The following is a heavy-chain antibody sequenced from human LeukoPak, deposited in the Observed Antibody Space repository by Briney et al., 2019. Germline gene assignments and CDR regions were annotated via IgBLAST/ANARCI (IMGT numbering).Heavy chain of an antibody. CDR3: ARDGVGADPGDAFDI. D-gene: IGHD1-26*01. CDR2: ISISGDIV. V-gene: IGHV3-48*01. CDR1: RFTFSGAS. Sequence: GGSLRLSCAASRFTFSGASMNWVRQAPGKGLEWISYISISGDIVYYADSVKGRFTISRDNAKNSLWLQMNSLRAEDTAVYYCARDGVGADPGDAFDIWGQGTMVTVSS. J-gene: IGHJ3*02.